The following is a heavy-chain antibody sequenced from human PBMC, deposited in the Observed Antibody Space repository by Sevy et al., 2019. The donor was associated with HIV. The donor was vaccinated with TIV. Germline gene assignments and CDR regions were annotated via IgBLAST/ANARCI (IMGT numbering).Heavy chain of an antibody. D-gene: IGHD2-2*01. V-gene: IGHV4-4*07. CDR1: GGSISSYY. CDR3: AREEVPSAIVVVQDALGWFDP. CDR2: IYTSGST. J-gene: IGHJ5*02. Sequence: SETLSLTCTVSGGSISSYYWSWIRQPAGKGLEWIGRIYTSGSTNYNPSLKSRVTMSVDTSKNQLSLKLSSVTAADTAVYYCAREEVPSAIVVVQDALGWFDPWGQGTLVTVSS.